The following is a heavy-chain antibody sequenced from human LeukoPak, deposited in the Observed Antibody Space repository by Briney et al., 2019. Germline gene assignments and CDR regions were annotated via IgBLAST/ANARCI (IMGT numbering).Heavy chain of an antibody. CDR3: ARDAGAGANWFDS. V-gene: IGHV3-66*02. Sequence: GGSLRLSCAASGFIVSGDFMSWVRQAPGKGLEWVSVIYSDGSTYYADSVKGRFTISRDNSKNTLYLQMNSLRAEDTAVYYCARDAGAGANWFDSWGQGTLVTVSS. J-gene: IGHJ5*01. D-gene: IGHD3-10*01. CDR2: IYSDGST. CDR1: GFIVSGDF.